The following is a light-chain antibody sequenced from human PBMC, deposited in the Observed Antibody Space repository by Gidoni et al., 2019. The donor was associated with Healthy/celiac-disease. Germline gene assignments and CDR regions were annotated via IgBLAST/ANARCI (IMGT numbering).Light chain of an antibody. V-gene: IGLV1-40*01. CDR1: SSNIGAGYD. Sequence: SVLTPPPSVSVAPGQRLTISCTGSSSNIGAGYDVHWYQQLPGPAPKLLIYGNSNRPSGVPDRFSGAKSGTSASLAITGLQAEDEADYYCQSYDSSLSGYWVFGGGTKLTVL. CDR2: GNS. CDR3: QSYDSSLSGYWV. J-gene: IGLJ3*02.